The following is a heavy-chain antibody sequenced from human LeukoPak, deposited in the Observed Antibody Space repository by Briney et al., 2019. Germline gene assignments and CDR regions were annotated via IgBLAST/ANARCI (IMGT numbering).Heavy chain of an antibody. Sequence: ASVKVSCKASGYIFTGYYVHWVRQAPGQGLEWMGWISAYNGNTNYAQKLQGRVTMTTDTSTSTAYMELRSLRSDDTAVYYCATVDTAMVPPFDYWGQGTLVTVSS. V-gene: IGHV1-18*04. CDR3: ATVDTAMVPPFDY. D-gene: IGHD5-18*01. CDR2: ISAYNGNT. CDR1: GYIFTGYY. J-gene: IGHJ4*02.